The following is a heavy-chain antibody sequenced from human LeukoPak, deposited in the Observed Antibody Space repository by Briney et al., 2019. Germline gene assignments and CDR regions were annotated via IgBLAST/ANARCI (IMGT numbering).Heavy chain of an antibody. D-gene: IGHD5-24*01. Sequence: PSETLSLICAVSGYSISSGYYWGWIRQPPGTGLEWIGSIYHSGSTYYNPSLKSQVTISVDTSKNQFSLKLSSVTAADTAVYYCARLRDGYNYETPFDYWGQGTLVTVSS. V-gene: IGHV4-38-2*01. CDR3: ARLRDGYNYETPFDY. J-gene: IGHJ4*02. CDR2: IYHSGST. CDR1: GYSISSGYY.